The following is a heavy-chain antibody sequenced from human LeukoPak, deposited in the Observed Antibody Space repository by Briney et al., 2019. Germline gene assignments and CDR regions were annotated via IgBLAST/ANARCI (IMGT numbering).Heavy chain of an antibody. CDR3: AGYYYDSSGYYAHFDY. CDR2: ISSSSSYI. V-gene: IGHV3-21*01. Sequence: GGSLRLSCAASGFTFDDYGMNWVRQAPGKGLELVSSISSSSSYIYYADSVKGRFTISRDNAKNSLYLQMNSLRAEDTAVYYCAGYYYDSSGYYAHFDYWGQGTLVTVSS. CDR1: GFTFDDYG. J-gene: IGHJ4*02. D-gene: IGHD3-22*01.